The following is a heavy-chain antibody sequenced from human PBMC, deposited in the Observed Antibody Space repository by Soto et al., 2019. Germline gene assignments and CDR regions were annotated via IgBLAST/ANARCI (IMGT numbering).Heavy chain of an antibody. V-gene: IGHV1-18*01. CDR3: ARDWYTFGSYYFDH. CDR1: GYTFTSYG. J-gene: IGHJ4*02. Sequence: QAQLVQSGAEVKKPGASVKVSCKTSGYTFTSYGIIWVRQAPGQGLEWMGWISGYNGNTEYGQKFQGRVTMTTDTSASTAYLELRSLRSDDTAVYYCARDWYTFGSYYFDHWGQGTLVTVSS. D-gene: IGHD6-13*01. CDR2: ISGYNGNT.